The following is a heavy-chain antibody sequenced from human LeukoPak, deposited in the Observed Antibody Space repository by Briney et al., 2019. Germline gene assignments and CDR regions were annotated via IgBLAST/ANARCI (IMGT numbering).Heavy chain of an antibody. V-gene: IGHV4-34*01. J-gene: IGHJ4*02. CDR3: ARGRSGYSYGPRFGY. CDR1: GGSFSGYY. Sequence: SETLSLTCAVYGGSFSGYYWSWIRQPPGKGLEWIGEINHSGSTNYNPFLKSRVTISVDTSKNQFSLKLSSVTAADTAVYYCARGRSGYSYGPRFGYWGQGTLVTVSS. CDR2: INHSGST. D-gene: IGHD5-18*01.